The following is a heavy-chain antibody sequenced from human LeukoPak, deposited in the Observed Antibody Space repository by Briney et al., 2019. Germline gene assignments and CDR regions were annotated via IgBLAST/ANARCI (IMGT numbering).Heavy chain of an antibody. V-gene: IGHV3-7*03. Sequence: GGSLRLSCAASGFTFSDYWMSWVRQAPGKGLEWVANIKQDGSEKYYVDSVKGRFTISRDNAKNSLYLQMNSLRAEDTAVYYCARVRSTSWYSDYWGQGTLVTVSS. D-gene: IGHD2-2*01. CDR3: ARVRSTSWYSDY. CDR1: GFTFSDYW. CDR2: IKQDGSEK. J-gene: IGHJ4*02.